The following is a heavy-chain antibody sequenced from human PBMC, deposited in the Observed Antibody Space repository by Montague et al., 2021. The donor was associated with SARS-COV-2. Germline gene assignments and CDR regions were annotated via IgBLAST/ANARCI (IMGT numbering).Heavy chain of an antibody. CDR3: ARFGSGTLEFDL. CDR2: IRTTGHT. Sequence: TLSLTCTVSGASISTGIYYWSWIRQPAGKGLEWIGRIRTTGHTYYNSSLESRVFMSVDTSTNQFSLSLTSVTAADTAVYFCARFGSGTLEFDLWGQGTLVTVSS. J-gene: IGHJ4*02. V-gene: IGHV4-61*02. CDR1: GASISTGIYY. D-gene: IGHD1-26*01.